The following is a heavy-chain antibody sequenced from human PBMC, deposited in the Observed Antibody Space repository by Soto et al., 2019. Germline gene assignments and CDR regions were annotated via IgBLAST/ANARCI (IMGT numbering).Heavy chain of an antibody. V-gene: IGHV3-23*01. CDR1: GFTFSSYA. D-gene: IGHD6-13*01. J-gene: IGHJ4*02. CDR3: AISRIAAAGPFDY. Sequence: EMQLLESGGGLVQPGGSLRLSCAASGFTFSSYAMSWVRQAPGKGLEWVSAISGSGGSTYYADSVKGRFTISRDNSKNTLYLQMNSLRAEDTAVYYCAISRIAAAGPFDYWGQGTLVTVSS. CDR2: ISGSGGST.